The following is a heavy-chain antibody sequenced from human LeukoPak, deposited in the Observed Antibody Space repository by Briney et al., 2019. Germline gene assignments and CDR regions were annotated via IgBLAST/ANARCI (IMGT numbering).Heavy chain of an antibody. CDR2: INHSGST. CDR3: ARSAYSSGWCALASN. J-gene: IGHJ1*01. CDR1: GGSFSGYY. Sequence: SETLSLTCAVYGGSFSGYYWSWIRQPPGKGLEWIGEINHSGSTNYNPSLKSRVTISVDTSKNQFSLKLSSVTAADTAVYYCARSAYSSGWCALASNWGQGTLVTVSS. D-gene: IGHD6-19*01. V-gene: IGHV4-34*01.